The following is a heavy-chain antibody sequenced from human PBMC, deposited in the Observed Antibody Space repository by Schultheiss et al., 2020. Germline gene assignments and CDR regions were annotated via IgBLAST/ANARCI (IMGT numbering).Heavy chain of an antibody. J-gene: IGHJ4*02. Sequence: GGSLRLSCAASGFTFSSYAMSWVRQAPGKGLEWVSAISGSGGSTYYADSVKGRFTISRDNSKNTLYLQMNSLRAEDTAVYYCAKLPYYHDYGGYFDYWGQGTRVTVSS. CDR3: AKLPYYHDYGGYFDY. V-gene: IGHV3-23*01. D-gene: IGHD4-23*01. CDR2: ISGSGGST. CDR1: GFTFSSYA.